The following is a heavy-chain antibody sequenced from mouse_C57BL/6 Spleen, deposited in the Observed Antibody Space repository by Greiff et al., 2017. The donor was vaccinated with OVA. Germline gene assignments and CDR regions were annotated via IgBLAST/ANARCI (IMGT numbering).Heavy chain of an antibody. CDR3: ARRIYYGNYGEDWYFDV. CDR1: GYTFTDYA. J-gene: IGHJ1*03. Sequence: QVQLQQSGPELVRPGVSVKISCKGSGYTFTDYAMHWVKQSHAKSLEWIGVISTYYGDASYNQKFKDKATMTVDKSSSTAYMELARLTSEDSAVYYCARRIYYGNYGEDWYFDVWGTGTTVTVSS. D-gene: IGHD2-1*01. CDR2: ISTYYGDA. V-gene: IGHV1-67*01.